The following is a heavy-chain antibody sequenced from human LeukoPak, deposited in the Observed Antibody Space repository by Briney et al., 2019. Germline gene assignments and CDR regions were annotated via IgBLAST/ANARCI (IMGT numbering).Heavy chain of an antibody. CDR2: ISAYNGNT. Sequence: GASVKVSCKASGYTFTSYGISWVRQAPGQGLEWMGWISAYNGNTNYAQKLQGRVTKTTDTSTSTAYMELRSLRSDDTAVYYCARGSYYYDSSGYSVDDDAFDIWGQGTMVTVSS. CDR1: GYTFTSYG. D-gene: IGHD3-22*01. J-gene: IGHJ3*02. V-gene: IGHV1-18*01. CDR3: ARGSYYYDSSGYSVDDDAFDI.